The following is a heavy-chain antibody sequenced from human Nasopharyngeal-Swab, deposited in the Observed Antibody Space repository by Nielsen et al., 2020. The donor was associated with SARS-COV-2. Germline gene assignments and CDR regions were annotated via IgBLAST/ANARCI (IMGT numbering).Heavy chain of an antibody. Sequence: SLKISCAASGFTFDDYAMHWVRQAPGEGLEWVSGISWNSGSIGYADSVKGRFTISRDNAKNSLYLQMNSLRAEDTALYYCAKLYDSSGYNDYWGQGTRVTVSS. CDR1: GFTFDDYA. D-gene: IGHD3-22*01. CDR3: AKLYDSSGYNDY. CDR2: ISWNSGSI. J-gene: IGHJ4*02. V-gene: IGHV3-9*01.